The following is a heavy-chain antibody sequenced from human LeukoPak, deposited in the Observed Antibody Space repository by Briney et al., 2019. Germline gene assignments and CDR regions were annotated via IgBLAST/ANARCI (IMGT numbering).Heavy chain of an antibody. D-gene: IGHD3-22*01. J-gene: IGHJ4*02. V-gene: IGHV3-30-3*01. CDR3: ARDSVTGYDSSVARDY. Sequence: GRSLRLSCAASGFTFSSYAMHWVRQAPGKGLEWVAVISYDGSNKYYADSVKCRFTISRDNSKKTLYLQMNSLRAEDTAVYYCARDSVTGYDSSVARDYWGQGTLVTVSS. CDR2: ISYDGSNK. CDR1: GFTFSSYA.